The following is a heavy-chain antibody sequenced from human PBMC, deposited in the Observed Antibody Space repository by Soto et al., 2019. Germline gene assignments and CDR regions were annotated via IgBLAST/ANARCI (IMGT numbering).Heavy chain of an antibody. J-gene: IGHJ4*02. CDR2: INAGNGNT. CDR3: ARGITLPTPLDY. Sequence: ASVKVSCKASGYTFTSYAMHWVRQAPGQRLEWIGWINAGNGNTKYPQKFQGRVTITRDTSASTAYMELSSLRSEDTAVYYCARGITLPTPLDYWGQGTLVTVSS. D-gene: IGHD1-20*01. V-gene: IGHV1-3*01. CDR1: GYTFTSYA.